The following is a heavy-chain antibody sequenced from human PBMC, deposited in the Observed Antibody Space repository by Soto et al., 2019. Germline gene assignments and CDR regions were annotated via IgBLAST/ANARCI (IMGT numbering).Heavy chain of an antibody. J-gene: IGHJ4*02. CDR3: ARDSRIIVATIYSRILSLEFDY. Sequence: GASVKVSCKASGYTFTSYAMHWVRQAPGQRLKRMGWINAGNGNTKYSQKFQGRVTITRDTSASTAYMELSSLRSEDTAVYYCARDSRIIVATIYSRILSLEFDYWGQGTLVTVSS. CDR1: GYTFTSYA. D-gene: IGHD5-12*01. CDR2: INAGNGNT. V-gene: IGHV1-3*01.